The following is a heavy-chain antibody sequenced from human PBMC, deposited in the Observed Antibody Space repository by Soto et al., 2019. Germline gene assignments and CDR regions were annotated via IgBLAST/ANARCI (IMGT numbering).Heavy chain of an antibody. J-gene: IGHJ4*02. D-gene: IGHD2-2*01. Sequence: PGGSLRLSCAASGFTFSNYAMSWVRQAPGKGLEWVSVISGSGGSTYYADSVKGRFTISRDNSKNTLYLQMNSLRAEDTAVYYCGEGSYCSSTSCTFDYWGQGTLVTVSS. CDR1: GFTFSNYA. CDR3: GEGSYCSSTSCTFDY. V-gene: IGHV3-23*01. CDR2: ISGSGGST.